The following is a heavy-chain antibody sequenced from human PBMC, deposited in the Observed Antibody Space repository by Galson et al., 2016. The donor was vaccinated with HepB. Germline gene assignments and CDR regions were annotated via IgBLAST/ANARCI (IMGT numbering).Heavy chain of an antibody. CDR3: AKYSGSYKGYDY. CDR1: GFSFSSYV. CDR2: IWYDGSNK. V-gene: IGHV3-33*06. Sequence: SLRLSCAASGFSFSSYVMHWVRQAPGKGLEWVAVIWYDGSNKHYADSVKGRFTISRDNSKNTLYLQMNSLRAEDTAVYYCAKYSGSYKGYDYWGQGTLVTVSS. J-gene: IGHJ4*02. D-gene: IGHD1-26*01.